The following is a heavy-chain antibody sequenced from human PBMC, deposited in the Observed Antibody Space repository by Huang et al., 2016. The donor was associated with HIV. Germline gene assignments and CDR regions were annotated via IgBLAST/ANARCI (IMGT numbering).Heavy chain of an antibody. Sequence: QITLKESGPAVVKPTQTLTLTCTFSGFSLSTFGVGVGWFRQPPGRALEGLALIYWNDDKRYSPSLKSRLSITKDTSKKQVVLTVTNMDPVDTGTYYCSHIPINMVGGNLVTGFDHWGQGTLVAVSS. J-gene: IGHJ4*02. CDR1: GFSLSTFGVG. V-gene: IGHV2-5*01. D-gene: IGHD3-10*01. CDR3: SHIPINMVGGNLVTGFDH. CDR2: IYWNDDK.